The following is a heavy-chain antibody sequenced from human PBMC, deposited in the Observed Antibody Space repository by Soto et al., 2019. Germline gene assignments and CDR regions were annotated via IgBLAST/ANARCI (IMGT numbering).Heavy chain of an antibody. D-gene: IGHD6-13*01. CDR2: ISGSAGST. J-gene: IGHJ4*02. V-gene: IGHV3-23*01. CDR1: GFTFNNYA. Sequence: DVQLLESGGGLVQPGGSLRLSCAASGFTFNNYAINWVRQSPGKGLEWVSVISGSAGSTYYADSVKGRFTITRDNSKNTLYLQMSSLRVEDTAVHYCAKAGGAAGTVDYFDYWGQGTLVTVSS. CDR3: AKAGGAAGTVDYFDY.